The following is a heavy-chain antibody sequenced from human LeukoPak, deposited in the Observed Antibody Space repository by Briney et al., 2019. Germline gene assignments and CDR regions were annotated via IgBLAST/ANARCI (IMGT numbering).Heavy chain of an antibody. CDR1: GGSISSYY. CDR3: ARGREMATYNWFDP. Sequence: PSETLSLTCTVSGGSISSYYWSWIRQPPGKGLEWIGYIYYSGSINYNPSLKSRVTISVDTSKNQFSLKLSSVTAADTAVYYCARGREMATYNWFDPWGQGTLVTVSS. D-gene: IGHD5-24*01. CDR2: IYYSGSI. V-gene: IGHV4-59*01. J-gene: IGHJ5*02.